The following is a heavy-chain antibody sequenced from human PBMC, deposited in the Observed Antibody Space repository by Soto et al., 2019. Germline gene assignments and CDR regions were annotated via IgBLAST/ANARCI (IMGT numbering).Heavy chain of an antibody. D-gene: IGHD3-3*01. Sequence: SETLSLTCTVSYGSISTYFCNWIRQPAGKGLEWIGRIDNSGNTNYNPSLKSRVTMSADTSRNQFSLKLNSVTAADTAVYYCARGGQDFWSGPFDYWGQGALVTVSS. CDR3: ARGGQDFWSGPFDY. J-gene: IGHJ4*02. V-gene: IGHV4-4*07. CDR2: IDNSGNT. CDR1: YGSISTYF.